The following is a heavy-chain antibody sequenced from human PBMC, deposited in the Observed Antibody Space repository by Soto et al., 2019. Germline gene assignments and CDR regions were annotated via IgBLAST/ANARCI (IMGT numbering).Heavy chain of an antibody. Sequence: QVHLVQSGAAVKKPGASVKVSCKGSGYIFTTYGIPWVRQAPGQGLEWMGWISAHNGNTNYAQKLQGRVTVTRDTSTSTAYMELRNLRSDDTAVYDCARGRYGDYWGQGALVTVS. V-gene: IGHV1-18*01. CDR2: ISAHNGNT. D-gene: IGHD1-1*01. CDR3: ARGRYGDY. J-gene: IGHJ4*02. CDR1: GYIFTTYG.